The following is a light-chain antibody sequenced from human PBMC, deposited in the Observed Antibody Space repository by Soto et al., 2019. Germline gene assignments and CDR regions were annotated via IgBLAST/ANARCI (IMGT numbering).Light chain of an antibody. Sequence: DIQMTQSTYTLSASVGERVTITCRASQSISTWLAWYQQKPRKAPKLLIFEATTLETGVPSRFSGSGSGTDFTLTITSLQPYHLATYYSQQYSTYCTFGQGTKVEVK. J-gene: IGKJ1*01. CDR1: QSISTW. V-gene: IGKV1-5*01. CDR2: EAT. CDR3: QQYSTYCT.